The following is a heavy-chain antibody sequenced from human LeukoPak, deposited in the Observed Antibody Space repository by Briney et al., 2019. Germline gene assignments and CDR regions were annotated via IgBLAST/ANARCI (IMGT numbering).Heavy chain of an antibody. D-gene: IGHD2-2*01. CDR1: GFTFSSYA. V-gene: IGHV3-23*01. CDR2: ISGSGGST. Sequence: GGSLRLSCAASGFTFSSYAMSWVRQAPGKGLEWVSAISGSGGSTYYADFVKGRFTISRDNSKNTLYLQMNSLRAEDTAVYYCAKVPSVYCSSTSCYLDYWGQGTLVTVSS. J-gene: IGHJ4*02. CDR3: AKVPSVYCSSTSCYLDY.